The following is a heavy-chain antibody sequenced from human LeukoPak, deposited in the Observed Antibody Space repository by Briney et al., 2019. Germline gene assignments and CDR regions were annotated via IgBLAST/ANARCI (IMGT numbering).Heavy chain of an antibody. CDR3: AKDLFGDYVWGTYRAMDK. J-gene: IGHJ4*02. D-gene: IGHD3-16*02. Sequence: SGGSLRLSCAASGFSFSRYVMHWVRQAPGKGLEWVAFIRYDGSDTYVADPLKGRLTVSRDNSKDSLYLQMNSLRTEDTAVYYCAKDLFGDYVWGTYRAMDKWGQGTMVTVSS. CDR2: IRYDGSDT. V-gene: IGHV3-30*02. CDR1: GFSFSRYV.